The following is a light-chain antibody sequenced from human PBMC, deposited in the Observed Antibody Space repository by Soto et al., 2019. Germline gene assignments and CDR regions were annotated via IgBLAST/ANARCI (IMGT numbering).Light chain of an antibody. V-gene: IGKV3-11*01. J-gene: IGKJ3*01. CDR2: DAS. Sequence: EVVLTQSPDTLSLSPGERATLSCRASQSVSSFLAWYQQKPGQAPRLLIYDASNRATGIPARFSGGGSGTDFTLTISSLEPEDFAVYYCQHRSSWPGAFGPGTKVDIK. CDR3: QHRSSWPGA. CDR1: QSVSSF.